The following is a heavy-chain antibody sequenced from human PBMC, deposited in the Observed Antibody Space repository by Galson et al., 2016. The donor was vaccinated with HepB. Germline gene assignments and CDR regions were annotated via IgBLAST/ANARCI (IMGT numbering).Heavy chain of an antibody. V-gene: IGHV4-39*01. CDR1: GGSITSSSYY. CDR2: IYYTRST. J-gene: IGHJ4*02. D-gene: IGHD1-26*01. CDR3: GASVGATSFAY. Sequence: SETLSLTCTVSGGSITSSSYYWVWIRQPPGKGLEWIGSIYYTRSTYYNPSLKSRVTISLDTSKSQFSLKLRSLTAADTAIDYCGASVGATSFAYWGQGTLVTASS.